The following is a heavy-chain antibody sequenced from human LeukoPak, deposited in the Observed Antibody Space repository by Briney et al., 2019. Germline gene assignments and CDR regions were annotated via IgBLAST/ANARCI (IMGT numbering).Heavy chain of an antibody. CDR1: GFTFTNYG. CDR3: ARALGYCSSGSCYYFDN. V-gene: IGHV3-48*01. D-gene: IGHD2-15*01. J-gene: IGHJ4*02. Sequence: GGSLRLSCEASGFTFTNYGMNWVRQAPGKGLEWIANIESTNTGINYADSVKGRFTISRDNAKNSLYLQMNSLRAEDTAVYYCARALGYCSSGSCYYFDNWGQGTLVTVSS. CDR2: IESTNTGI.